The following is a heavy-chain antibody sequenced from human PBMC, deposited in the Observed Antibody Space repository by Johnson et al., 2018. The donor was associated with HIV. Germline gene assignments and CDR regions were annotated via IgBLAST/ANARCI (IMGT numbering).Heavy chain of an antibody. Sequence: VQLVESGGGLVTPGGSLRISCSVSGLTLKNAWMTLVRQAPGKGLEWVGHIKRDVDGGTIDYTAPVKGRFTIFRDDSKNILYLQMNNLKAEDTALYYCTTRLNSGTYWGKYDFDVWGQGTMVTVSS. CDR1: GLTLKNAW. CDR2: IKRDVDGGTI. V-gene: IGHV3-15*01. J-gene: IGHJ3*01. D-gene: IGHD1-26*01. CDR3: TTRLNSGTYWGKYDFDV.